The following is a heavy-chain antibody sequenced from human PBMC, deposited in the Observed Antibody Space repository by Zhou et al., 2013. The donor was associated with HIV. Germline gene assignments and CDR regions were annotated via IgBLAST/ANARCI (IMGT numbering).Heavy chain of an antibody. CDR3: ATTLVAVAGTGYYFDY. D-gene: IGHD6-19*01. CDR2: INPNSGGT. V-gene: IGHV1-2*02. J-gene: IGHJ4*02. CDR1: GYTFTGYY. Sequence: QVQLVQSGAEVKKPGASVKVSCKASGYTFTGYYMHWVRQAPGQGLEWMGWINPNSGGTNYAQKFQGRVTMTRDTSISTAYMELSRLRSDDTAVYYCATTLVAVAGTGYYFDYWGQGTLVTVSS.